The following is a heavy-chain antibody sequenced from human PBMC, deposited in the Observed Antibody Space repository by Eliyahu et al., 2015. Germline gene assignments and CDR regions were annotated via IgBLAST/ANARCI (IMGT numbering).Heavy chain of an antibody. CDR1: GFTFSGYG. CDR2: ILXDSSVI. CDR3: ARDGPNWNFDY. Sequence: EVQLVESGGGLVQSGGSLRLSXVASGFTFSGYGMNWVRQAPGKGLEWLSYILXDSSVIXDADSVKGRFITSRDTAKNSIYLQMNGLRAEDTAVYYCARDGPNWNFDYWGQGTLVTVFS. V-gene: IGHV3-48*01. D-gene: IGHD1-20*01. J-gene: IGHJ4*02.